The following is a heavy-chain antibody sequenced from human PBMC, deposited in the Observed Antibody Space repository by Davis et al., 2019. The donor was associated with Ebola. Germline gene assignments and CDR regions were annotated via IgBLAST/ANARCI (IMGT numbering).Heavy chain of an antibody. Sequence: GGSLRLSCAASGFTFSNAWMSWVRQAPGKGLEWVGRIKSKTDGGTTDYAAPVKGRFAMSRDDSKTTLYLQMNSLKIDDTAVYYCTTLSTVTTMYFDLWGRGTLVTVSS. J-gene: IGHJ2*01. CDR1: GFTFSNAW. CDR3: TTLSTVTTMYFDL. CDR2: IKSKTDGGTT. D-gene: IGHD4-17*01. V-gene: IGHV3-15*01.